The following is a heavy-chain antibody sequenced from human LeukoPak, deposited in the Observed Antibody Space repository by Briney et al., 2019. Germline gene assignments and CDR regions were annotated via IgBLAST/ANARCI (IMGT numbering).Heavy chain of an antibody. V-gene: IGHV4-34*04. J-gene: IGHJ4*02. CDR1: GVSFDDYY. CDR2: INHSGYT. Sequence: SETLSLTCAVSGVSFDDYYWAWVRQAPGKGLEWIGEINHSGYTNDSPSLKSRATLSVDTSRKQFSLNLRSVTVADAGIYYCTRMTTGHDYWGQGTLVTVSS. D-gene: IGHD4-17*01. CDR3: TRMTTGHDY.